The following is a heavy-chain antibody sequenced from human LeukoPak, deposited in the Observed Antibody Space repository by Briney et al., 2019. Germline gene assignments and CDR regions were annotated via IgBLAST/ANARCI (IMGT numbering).Heavy chain of an antibody. CDR2: ISFDGRNI. Sequence: GRSLRLSCAASGFSFTTYAMHWLRQIPGKGLEWVSVISFDGRNIYYEGSVSGGFSVSRDKYQNTPYLQMNKLRGHDTGVYYCARGKQWLLSPFFDNGGPGILVTLSS. V-gene: IGHV3-30*04. CDR1: GFSFTTYA. J-gene: IGHJ4*02. CDR3: ARGKQWLLSPFFDN. D-gene: IGHD6-19*01.